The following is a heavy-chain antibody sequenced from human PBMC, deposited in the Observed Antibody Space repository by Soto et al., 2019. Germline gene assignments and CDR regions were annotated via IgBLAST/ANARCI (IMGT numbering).Heavy chain of an antibody. J-gene: IGHJ3*02. D-gene: IGHD2-15*01. CDR3: ARVIVVVVAAIDAFDI. CDR2: IYYSGST. Sequence: PSETLSLTCTFSGGSISSSSYYWGWIRQPPGKGLEWIGSIYYSGSTYYNPSLKSRVTISVDTSKNQFSLKLSSVTAADTAVYYCARVIVVVVAAIDAFDIWGQGTMVTVSS. V-gene: IGHV4-39*01. CDR1: GGSISSSSYY.